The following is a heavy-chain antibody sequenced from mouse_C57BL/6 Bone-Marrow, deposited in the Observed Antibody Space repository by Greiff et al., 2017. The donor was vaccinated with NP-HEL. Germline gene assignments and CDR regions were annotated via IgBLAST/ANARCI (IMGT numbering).Heavy chain of an antibody. Sequence: EVQLVESGGGLVKPGGSLKLSCAASGFPFSDYGMHWVRQAPEKGLEWVAYISSGSSTIYYADTVKGRFTISRDNAKNTLFLQMTSLRSEDTAMYYCAGGFYWGQGTSVTVSS. V-gene: IGHV5-17*01. CDR3: AGGFY. CDR1: GFPFSDYG. J-gene: IGHJ4*01. CDR2: ISSGSSTI.